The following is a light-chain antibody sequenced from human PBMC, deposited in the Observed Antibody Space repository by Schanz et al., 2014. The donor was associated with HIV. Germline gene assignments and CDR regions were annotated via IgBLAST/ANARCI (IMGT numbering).Light chain of an antibody. CDR3: QQYGSSPLT. CDR2: GAS. J-gene: IGKJ4*01. CDR1: ESISASY. Sequence: EIVLTQSPDTLSLSPGERATLSCRASESISASYLAWYQQKPGQSPRLLIYGASNRATGIPDSFSGSGSGTDFTLTISRLEPEDFAVYYCQQYGSSPLTFGGGTKVDI. V-gene: IGKV3-20*01.